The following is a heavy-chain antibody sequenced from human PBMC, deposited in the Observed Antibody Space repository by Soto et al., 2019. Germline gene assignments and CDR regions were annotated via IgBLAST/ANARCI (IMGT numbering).Heavy chain of an antibody. J-gene: IGHJ4*02. CDR3: AHFLFNRTWTYFDY. V-gene: IGHV2-5*01. CDR1: GFLLSTSGVG. Sequence: SGPTLVNPTQTLTLTCAFSGFLLSTSGVGVGWVRQPPGKALEWLGIIYWNDDHRYSPSLMSRLIITKDTSKNQVVLTMANMDPVDTATYYCAHFLFNRTWTYFDYWGQGTLVTVSS. D-gene: IGHD3-3*01. CDR2: IYWNDDH.